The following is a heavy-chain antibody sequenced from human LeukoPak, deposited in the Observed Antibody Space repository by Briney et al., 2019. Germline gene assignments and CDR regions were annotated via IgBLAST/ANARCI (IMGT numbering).Heavy chain of an antibody. CDR3: ASAGGVGGYFDY. J-gene: IGHJ4*02. Sequence: SVKVSCKASGYTFTSYGISWVRQAPGQGLEWMGGIIPIFGTANYAQKFQGRVTITADESTSTAYMELSSLRSEDTAVYYCASAGGVGGYFDYWGQGTLVTVSS. D-gene: IGHD1-26*01. CDR2: IIPIFGTA. CDR1: GYTFTSYG. V-gene: IGHV1-69*13.